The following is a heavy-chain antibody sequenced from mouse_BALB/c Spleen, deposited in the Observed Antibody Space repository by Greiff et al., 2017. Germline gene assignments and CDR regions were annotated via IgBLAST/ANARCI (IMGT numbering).Heavy chain of an antibody. CDR2: IYPGRGIT. J-gene: IGHJ2*01. Sequence: QVQLKQPGAVLVKPGASVKMSCKASGFTFTSYWINWVQQMPGQGLEWIGDIYPGRGITSYTDKFKSKSTMTIDTSSSTSYMQLSSLTSEDTAVYYCSLYYDYDGGYFDYWGQGTTLTVAS. CDR1: GFTFTSYW. CDR3: SLYYDYDGGYFDY. V-gene: IGHV1-55*01. D-gene: IGHD2-4*01.